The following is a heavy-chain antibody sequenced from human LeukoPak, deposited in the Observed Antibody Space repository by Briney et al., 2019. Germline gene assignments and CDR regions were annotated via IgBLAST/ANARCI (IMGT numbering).Heavy chain of an antibody. CDR3: ARGRFSGYGTD. CDR1: GYTFTDYF. D-gene: IGHD5-12*01. V-gene: IGHV1-2*02. J-gene: IGHJ4*02. CDR2: INPNSGGT. Sequence: ASVKVSCKASGYTFTDYFMHWVRQAPGQGLEWMGWINPNSGGTNFAQKFQGRVTMTRDTSISTAYMELSSLTSDDTAVYYCARGRFSGYGTDWGQGTLVTVSS.